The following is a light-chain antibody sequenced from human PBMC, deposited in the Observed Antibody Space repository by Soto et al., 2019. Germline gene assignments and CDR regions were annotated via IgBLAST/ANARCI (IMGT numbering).Light chain of an antibody. Sequence: AIQLTQSPSSLSASVGDTVTITCRASQGIGNDLGWYQQKSGKAPKLLIYAASNLQSAVPSRFSGSGFGTDFTLTISGLQPEDVATYYCLQDNNYPLTFGGGTKVDIK. V-gene: IGKV1-6*01. CDR2: AAS. CDR1: QGIGND. CDR3: LQDNNYPLT. J-gene: IGKJ4*01.